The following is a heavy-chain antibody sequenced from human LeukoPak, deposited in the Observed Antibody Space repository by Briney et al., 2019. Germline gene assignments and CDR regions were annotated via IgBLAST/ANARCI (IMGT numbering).Heavy chain of an antibody. Sequence: ASVKVSCKASGYTFTSYYMHWVRQAPGQGLEWMGIINPSGGSTSYAQKFQGRVTMTRDTSTSTVYMELSSLRSEDTAVYYCARGLAARLFGRVFGFDYWGQGTLVTVSS. D-gene: IGHD6-6*01. CDR3: ARGLAARLFGRVFGFDY. CDR1: GYTFTSYY. J-gene: IGHJ4*02. CDR2: INPSGGST. V-gene: IGHV1-46*01.